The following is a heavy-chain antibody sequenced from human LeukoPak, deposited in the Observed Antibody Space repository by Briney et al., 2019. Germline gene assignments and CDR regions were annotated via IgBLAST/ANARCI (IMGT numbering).Heavy chain of an antibody. CDR3: ARDVASHMGLANYFDY. CDR2: VSPNSGVT. CDR1: GYTFSDYY. V-gene: IGHV1-2*02. D-gene: IGHD2-2*01. Sequence: ASVKVSCKASGYTFSDYYIHWVRQAPGQGLEWMGWVSPNSGVTNYAQKFQDRVTMTRDTSISTAYMDLSSLRSGDTAVYYCARDVASHMGLANYFDYWGQGALVIVSS. J-gene: IGHJ4*02.